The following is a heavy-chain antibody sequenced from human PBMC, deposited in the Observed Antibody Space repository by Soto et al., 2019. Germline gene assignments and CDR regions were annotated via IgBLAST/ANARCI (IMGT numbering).Heavy chain of an antibody. CDR1: GFTFSDYY. Sequence: QVQLVESGGGLVKPGGSLRLSCAASGFTFSDYYMSWIRQAPGKGLEWVSYISSSSSYTNYVDSVKGRFTISRDNAKNSLYLQMNSLRAEDTAVYYCATTRPIVVVPWGQGTLVTVSS. V-gene: IGHV3-11*06. CDR2: ISSSSSYT. D-gene: IGHD3-22*01. J-gene: IGHJ5*02. CDR3: ATTRPIVVVP.